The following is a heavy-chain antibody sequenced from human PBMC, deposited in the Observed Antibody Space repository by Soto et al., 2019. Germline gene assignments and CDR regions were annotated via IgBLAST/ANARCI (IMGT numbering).Heavy chain of an antibody. CDR3: AREGYNWNYKGDY. CDR2: ISSSSSYI. CDR1: GFTFSSYS. Sequence: EVQLVESGGGLVKPGGSLRLSCAASGFTFSSYSMNWVRQAPGKGLEWVSSISSSSSYIYYADSVKGRFTISRDNAKNSLYLQVNSLSAEDTAGYYCAREGYNWNYKGDYWGQGTLVTVSS. V-gene: IGHV3-21*06. D-gene: IGHD1-7*01. J-gene: IGHJ4*02.